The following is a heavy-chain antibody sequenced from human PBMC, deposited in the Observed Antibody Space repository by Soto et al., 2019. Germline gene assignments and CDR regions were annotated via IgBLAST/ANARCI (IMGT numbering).Heavy chain of an antibody. J-gene: IGHJ6*02. CDR2: IYYSGST. V-gene: IGHV4-39*01. CDR3: ARQLAGTTYYYYYVMDV. D-gene: IGHD1-7*01. CDR1: GGSISSSSYY. Sequence: SETLSLTCTVSGGSISSSSYYWGWIRQPPGKGLEWIGSIYYSGSTYYNPSLKSRVTISVDTSKNQFSLKLSSVTAADTAVYYCARQLAGTTYYYYYVMDVWGQGTTVTVSS.